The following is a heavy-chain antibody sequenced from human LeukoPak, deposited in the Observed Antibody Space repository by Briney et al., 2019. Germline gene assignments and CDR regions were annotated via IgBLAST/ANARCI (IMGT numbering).Heavy chain of an antibody. CDR3: ATPLRMVRGDLHAFDI. CDR2: ISGSGGST. V-gene: IGHV3-23*01. CDR1: GFTFSSYA. Sequence: GGSPRLSCAASGFTFSSYAMSWVRQAPGKGLEWVSAISGSGGSTYYADSVKGRFTISRDNSKNTLYLQMNSLRAEDTAVYYCATPLRMVRGDLHAFDIWGQGTMVTVSS. D-gene: IGHD3-10*01. J-gene: IGHJ3*02.